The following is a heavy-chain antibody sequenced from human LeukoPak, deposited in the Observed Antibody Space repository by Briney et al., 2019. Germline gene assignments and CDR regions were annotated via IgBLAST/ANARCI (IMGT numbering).Heavy chain of an antibody. CDR1: GGSISSGSYY. CDR2: ICTSESS. V-gene: IGHV4-61*02. J-gene: IGHJ4*02. D-gene: IGHD3-22*01. Sequence: KSSETLSLTCTVSGGSISSGSYYWSWIRQPAEKRVEWSGRICTSESSNYNPSLQSQVTISVETSKNQFSLKLSSVTAADTAVYYCARDTYYYDSSGYALFDYWGQGTLVTVSS. CDR3: ARDTYYYDSSGYALFDY.